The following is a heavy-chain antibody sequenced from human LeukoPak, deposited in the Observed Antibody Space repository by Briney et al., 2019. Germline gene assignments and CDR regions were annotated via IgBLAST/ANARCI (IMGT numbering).Heavy chain of an antibody. Sequence: PGGSLRLSCVASGFTFDNYAMSWVRQAPGKGLEWVSAINWNAGSRGYADSVKGRFTISRDNAKSSLYLQMDSLRAEDTALYYCAKENSGGYIQSSRDYWGQGTLVTVSS. V-gene: IGHV3-20*04. CDR1: GFTFDNYA. CDR3: AKENSGGYIQSSRDY. D-gene: IGHD3-22*01. CDR2: INWNAGSR. J-gene: IGHJ4*02.